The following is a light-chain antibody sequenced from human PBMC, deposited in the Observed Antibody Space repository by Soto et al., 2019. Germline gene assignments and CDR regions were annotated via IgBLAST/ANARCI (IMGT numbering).Light chain of an antibody. V-gene: IGKV3-20*01. CDR2: DAS. CDR3: QQYGKSPGFIT. J-gene: IGKJ3*01. CDR1: QSISSTY. Sequence: EIVLTQSPVTLSWPPVEISTLSCRASQSISSTYLAWYQQKPGQAPRLLIYDASSRATGIPDKFIGSGSGSDFSLTISRLEPEDSAVYYCQQYGKSPGFITFGPGTKVDIK.